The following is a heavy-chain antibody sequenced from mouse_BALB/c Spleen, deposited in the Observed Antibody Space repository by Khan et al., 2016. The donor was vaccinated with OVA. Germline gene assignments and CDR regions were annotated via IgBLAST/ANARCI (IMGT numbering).Heavy chain of an antibody. CDR1: GFSLSSYN. Sequence: QVQLKQSGPGLVAPSQSLSITCTVSGFSLSSYNIHWVRQPPGKGLEWLGMIWAGGGTDYNSTLKSRLNISKDNSKSQVFLKMNSLQTDDTAMYYCARAYYRYDGYYAIDFWGQGTSVTVSS. J-gene: IGHJ4*01. CDR2: IWAGGGT. V-gene: IGHV2-6-4*01. CDR3: ARAYYRYDGYYAIDF. D-gene: IGHD2-14*01.